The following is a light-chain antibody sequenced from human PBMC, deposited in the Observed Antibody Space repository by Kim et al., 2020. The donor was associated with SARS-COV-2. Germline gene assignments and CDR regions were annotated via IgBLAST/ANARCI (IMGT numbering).Light chain of an antibody. J-gene: IGLJ1*01. V-gene: IGLV2-14*01. CDR1: SSDVGHYNS. CDR3: NSYTSSTSDV. Sequence: QSALTQPASVSGSPGQSITISCTGTSSDVGHYNSVSWYQQHPGKAPKLMIYDVTKRPSGVSILFSGSKSGNTASLTISGLQAEDEADYYCNSYTSSTSDVFGTGTKVTVL. CDR2: DVT.